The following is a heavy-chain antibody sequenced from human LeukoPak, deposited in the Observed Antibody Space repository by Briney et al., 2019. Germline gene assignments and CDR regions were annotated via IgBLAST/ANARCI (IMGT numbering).Heavy chain of an antibody. CDR2: IYHSGSP. Sequence: PSETLSLTCAVSGGSISSGGYSWSWIRQPPAQGLEWIGYIYHSGSPYYNPSLKSRVTISVDTSKKQFSLKLSSVTAADTAVYYCARLGTFHYGSGFDYWGQGTLVTVSS. CDR3: ARLGTFHYGSGFDY. V-gene: IGHV4-30-2*01. D-gene: IGHD3-10*01. CDR1: GGSISSGGYS. J-gene: IGHJ4*02.